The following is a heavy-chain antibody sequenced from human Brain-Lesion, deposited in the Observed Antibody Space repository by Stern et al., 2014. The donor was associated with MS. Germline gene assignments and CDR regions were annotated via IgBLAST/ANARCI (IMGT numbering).Heavy chain of an antibody. Sequence: QVQLVQSGPGLVKPSETLSLTCTVSGGSISRSTYYWGWLRLSPGKGLEWIGSVYYSGSTFYNPSHKGRSPFSVHMPTNHSSLQLPSVTAADTGLYYCARASGLFEYWGQGVLVTVSS. CDR2: VYYSGST. CDR3: ARASGLFEY. D-gene: IGHD3-16*01. CDR1: GGSISRSTYY. J-gene: IGHJ4*02. V-gene: IGHV4-39*01.